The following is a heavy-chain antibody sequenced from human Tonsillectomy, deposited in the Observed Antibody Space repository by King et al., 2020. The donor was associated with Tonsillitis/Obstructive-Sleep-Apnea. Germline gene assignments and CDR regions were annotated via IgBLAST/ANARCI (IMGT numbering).Heavy chain of an antibody. CDR2: INWNGATT. D-gene: IGHD5-18*01. CDR1: GFTFADYG. J-gene: IGHJ3*02. V-gene: IGHV3-20*04. Sequence: VQLVESGGSVVRPGGSLRLSCGASGFTFADYGMSWVRQGPGKGLEWVSGINWNGATTGYADSVKGRFTISRDNTKNSLYLQMNSLIAEDTALYYCARSVGYTYGLDAFDIWGQGTLVTVSS. CDR3: ARSVGYTYGLDAFDI.